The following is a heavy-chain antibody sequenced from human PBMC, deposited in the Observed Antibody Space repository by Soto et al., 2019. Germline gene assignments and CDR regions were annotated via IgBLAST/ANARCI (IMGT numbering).Heavy chain of an antibody. V-gene: IGHV4-39*01. Sequence: QLQLQESGPGLVKPSETLSLTCTVSGDSISKAGYYWGWIRQPPGKGLEWLGSFSYGGDTYYNPSLKSRVTISVDTSKNQFSLKLSSVTVADAAVYYCARPHTAWIQSYFDHWGQGTLVTVSS. CDR1: GDSISKAGYY. D-gene: IGHD5-18*01. CDR3: ARPHTAWIQSYFDH. J-gene: IGHJ4*02. CDR2: FSYGGDT.